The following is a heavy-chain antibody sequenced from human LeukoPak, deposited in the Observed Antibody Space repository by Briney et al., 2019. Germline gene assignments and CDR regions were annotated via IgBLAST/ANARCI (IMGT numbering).Heavy chain of an antibody. J-gene: IGHJ4*02. CDR1: GFTFDDYG. Sequence: GGSLRLSCAASGFTFDDYGMSWVRQAPGKGLEWVSLISGDGGSTYYADSVKGRFTISRDNSKNSLYLQMNSLRTEDTALYYCAKDSSGWTRGLFDYWGQGTLVTVSS. CDR2: ISGDGGST. V-gene: IGHV3-43*02. CDR3: AKDSSGWTRGLFDY. D-gene: IGHD6-25*01.